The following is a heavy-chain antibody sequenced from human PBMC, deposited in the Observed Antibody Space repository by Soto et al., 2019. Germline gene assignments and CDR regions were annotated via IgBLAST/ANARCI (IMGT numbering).Heavy chain of an antibody. Sequence: SETLSLTCTVPGGSISSCDYYWGWIRHRPGKGLEWIGYIYYSGSTWYNPSLKSRVTISVDTSKNQFSLRLSSVTASDTALYYRARDIEGYYGSGSYYKPWTGSAPGGQETLVPVSS. CDR3: ARDIEGYYGSGSYYKPWTGSAP. V-gene: IGHV4-30-4*02. CDR2: IYYSGST. D-gene: IGHD3-10*01. J-gene: IGHJ5*02. CDR1: GGSISSCDYY.